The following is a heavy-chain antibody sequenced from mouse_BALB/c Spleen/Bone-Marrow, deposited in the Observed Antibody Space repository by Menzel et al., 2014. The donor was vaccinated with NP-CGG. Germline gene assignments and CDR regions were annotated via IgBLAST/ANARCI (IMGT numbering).Heavy chain of an antibody. CDR1: GYAFTSYN. D-gene: IGHD2-12*01. Sequence: EVQLQQSGPELVKPGASVKVSCKASGYAFTSYNMYWVKQSHGKSLEWIGYIDPYSGGTNYNQKFRGKATLTVDKSSNTAYIHLNSLTSEDSAVYFCARELSRAMDYWVKEPLSPSP. J-gene: IGHJ4*01. CDR3: ARELSRAMDY. V-gene: IGHV1S135*01. CDR2: IDPYSGGT.